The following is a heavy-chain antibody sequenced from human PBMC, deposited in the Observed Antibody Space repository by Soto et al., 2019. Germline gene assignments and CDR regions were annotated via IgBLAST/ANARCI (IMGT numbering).Heavy chain of an antibody. Sequence: SETLSLTCTVSDGSIGNYYWTWIRQSPEKGLEWIGYIFYIGSTNYNPALKSRVTISEDRSKNQVFLTLRSVTAADTAVYYCAKRSSSSTFDYWGQGTLVTVSS. V-gene: IGHV4-59*03. CDR2: IFYIGST. CDR1: DGSIGNYY. J-gene: IGHJ4*02. D-gene: IGHD6-6*01. CDR3: AKRSSSSTFDY.